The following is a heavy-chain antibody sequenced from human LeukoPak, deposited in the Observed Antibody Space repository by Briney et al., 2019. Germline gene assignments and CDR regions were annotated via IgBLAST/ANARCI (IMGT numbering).Heavy chain of an antibody. CDR3: ARDGGFGFLAAFDI. CDR1: GFTFSSYS. Sequence: PGGSLRLSWAASGFTFSSYSMNWVRQAPGKGLEWISYISGSGSVSYYEDSVKGRFTISRDNAKNSLYLQMNSLRDEDTALYYCARDGGFGFLAAFDIWGQGTMVTVSS. V-gene: IGHV3-48*02. J-gene: IGHJ3*02. CDR2: ISGSGSVS. D-gene: IGHD3-10*01.